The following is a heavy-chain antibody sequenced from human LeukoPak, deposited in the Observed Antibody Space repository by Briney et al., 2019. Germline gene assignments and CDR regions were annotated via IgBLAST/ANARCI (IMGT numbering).Heavy chain of an antibody. CDR3: ARSVVTPSSWFDP. V-gene: IGHV3-30*03. J-gene: IGHJ5*02. D-gene: IGHD4-23*01. CDR2: ISWDGRNK. Sequence: GRSLRLSCAASGFTFDDYAMHWVRQAPGKGLEWVASISWDGRNKRYADSVTGRFTISRDNSQNTLYLQMNSLSGEDTAIYYCARSVVTPSSWFDPWGQGTLVTVSS. CDR1: GFTFDDYA.